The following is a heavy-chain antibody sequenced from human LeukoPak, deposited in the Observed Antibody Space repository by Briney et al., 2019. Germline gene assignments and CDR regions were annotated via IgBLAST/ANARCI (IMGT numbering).Heavy chain of an antibody. J-gene: IGHJ6*02. V-gene: IGHV5-51*01. CDR3: ARSYDILTGYSFTSDYYYGMDV. CDR1: GYSFTSYW. D-gene: IGHD3-9*01. CDR2: IYPGDSYT. Sequence: GESLKISCKGSGYSFTSYWIGWVRQRPGKGLEWMGIIYPGDSYTRYSPSFQGQVTISADKSIRTAYPQWRSLKASDTAMYYCARSYDILTGYSFTSDYYYGMDVWGQGTTVTVSS.